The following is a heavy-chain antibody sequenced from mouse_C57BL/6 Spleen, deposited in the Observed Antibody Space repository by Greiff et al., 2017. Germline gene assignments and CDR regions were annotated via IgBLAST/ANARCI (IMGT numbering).Heavy chain of an antibody. CDR2: ISSGSSTI. V-gene: IGHV5-17*01. CDR3: ATVVATRAMDY. CDR1: GFTFSDYG. J-gene: IGHJ4*01. Sequence: EVQLQESGGGLVKPGGSLKLSCAASGFTFSDYGMHWVRQAPEKGLEWVAYISSGSSTIYYADTVKGRFTISRDNAKNTLFLQMTSLRSEDTAMYYCATVVATRAMDYWGQGTSVTVSS. D-gene: IGHD1-1*01.